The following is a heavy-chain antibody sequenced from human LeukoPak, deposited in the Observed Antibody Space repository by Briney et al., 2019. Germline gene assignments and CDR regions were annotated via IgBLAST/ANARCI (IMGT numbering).Heavy chain of an antibody. CDR3: TRLPGDYVGY. Sequence: GGSLRLSCAASGFTFSSYAMSWVRQAPGKGLEWVSAISGSGGSTYYADSVKGRFTISRDNSKNTLYLQMNSLKTEDTAVYYCTRLPGDYVGYWGQGTLVTVSS. CDR2: ISGSGGST. CDR1: GFTFSSYA. V-gene: IGHV3-23*01. J-gene: IGHJ4*02. D-gene: IGHD4-11*01.